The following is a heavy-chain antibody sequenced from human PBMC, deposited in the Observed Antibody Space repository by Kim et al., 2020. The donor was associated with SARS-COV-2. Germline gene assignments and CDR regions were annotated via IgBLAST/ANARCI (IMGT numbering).Heavy chain of an antibody. Sequence: GGSLRLSCAASGFTLSDHYMDWVRQAPGKGLEWVGRTRDKPNSYTTKYAASVKDRFTISRDDSKNSVYLQMNSLKTEDTAIYYCARVPSSGLRAYVFDIWGQGTMVTVSS. D-gene: IGHD6-6*01. J-gene: IGHJ3*02. CDR2: TRDKPNSYTT. CDR1: GFTLSDHY. V-gene: IGHV3-72*01. CDR3: ARVPSSGLRAYVFDI.